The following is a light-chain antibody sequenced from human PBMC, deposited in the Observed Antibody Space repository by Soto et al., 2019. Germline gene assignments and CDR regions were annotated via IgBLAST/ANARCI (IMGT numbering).Light chain of an antibody. CDR2: WAS. CDR1: QSVLYSSNNKNY. J-gene: IGKJ1*01. Sequence: DVVMTQSPVSLAASLGERATINCKSSQSVLYSSNNKNYLAWYQQKPGQPPKLLIYWASTRESGVPDRFSGSGSGTDVTLTISSLQAEDVAIYYCQQYYSTPLTFGQGTKVEIK. V-gene: IGKV4-1*01. CDR3: QQYYSTPLT.